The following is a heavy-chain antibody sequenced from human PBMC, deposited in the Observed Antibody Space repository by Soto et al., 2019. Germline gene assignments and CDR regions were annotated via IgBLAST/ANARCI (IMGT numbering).Heavy chain of an antibody. CDR1: AGTLSRHTYY. D-gene: IGHD1-1*01. CDR3: ASSGHWQSYSYYGMEV. Sequence: TLSHRYTGSAGTLSRHTYYVCRLRHPTGKGLEWIGSIYYSGSPHHNPSLKSRVTLSVDTSKNQFSLKLSSVTAADTAVYYCASSGHWQSYSYYGMEVRGQGTTVT. J-gene: IGHJ6*02. V-gene: IGHV4-39*01. CDR2: IYYSGSP.